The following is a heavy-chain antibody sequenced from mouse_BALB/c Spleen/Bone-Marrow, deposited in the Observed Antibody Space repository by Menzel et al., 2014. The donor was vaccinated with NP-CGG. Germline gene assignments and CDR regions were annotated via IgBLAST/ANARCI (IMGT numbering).Heavy chain of an antibody. CDR3: ARNYDYDEGAWFTY. Sequence: VQLQQSGAEVVNPGASVKLSCRTSGYTFTNYWIQWVKQRPGQGLGWIGEIFPGTDTTYYNEKFKDKATLTIDPSSSTAYMQLSNLTSEDSAVYFCARNYDYDEGAWFTYWGQGTLVTVSA. CDR1: GYTFTNYW. CDR2: IFPGTDTT. V-gene: IGHV1S132*01. J-gene: IGHJ3*01. D-gene: IGHD2-4*01.